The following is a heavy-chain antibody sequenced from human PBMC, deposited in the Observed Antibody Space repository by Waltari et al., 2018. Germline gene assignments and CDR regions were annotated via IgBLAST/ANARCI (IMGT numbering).Heavy chain of an antibody. J-gene: IGHJ6*02. Sequence: EEQLLESGGGLVQPGDSLRLSCAASGFRFSNYWMNWVRQAPGKGLVWGARISNDGTTLTYADSGKGRFTSSRDNAKNTVYLQMKRLRADDTAVYYCARLAPRTYRSPVPGRHYYYGMDVWGQGTTVTVSS. D-gene: IGHD3-10*01. CDR3: ARLAPRTYRSPVPGRHYYYGMDV. V-gene: IGHV3-74*03. CDR1: GFRFSNYW. CDR2: ISNDGTTL.